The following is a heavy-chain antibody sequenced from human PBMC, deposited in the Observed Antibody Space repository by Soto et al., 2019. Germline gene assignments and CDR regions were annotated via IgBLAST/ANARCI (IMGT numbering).Heavy chain of an antibody. V-gene: IGHV3-21*01. D-gene: IGHD6-19*01. J-gene: IGHJ6*02. Sequence: GGSLRLSCAASGFTFSSYSMNWVRQAPWKGLEWVSSISSSSSYIYYADSVKGRFTISRDNAKNSLYLQMNSLRAEDTAVYYCARDLSQEQWLAYDYYYGMDVWGQGTTVTVS. CDR2: ISSSSSYI. CDR1: GFTFSSYS. CDR3: ARDLSQEQWLAYDYYYGMDV.